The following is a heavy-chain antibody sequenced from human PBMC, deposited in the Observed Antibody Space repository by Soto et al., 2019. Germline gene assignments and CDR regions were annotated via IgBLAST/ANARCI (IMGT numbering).Heavy chain of an antibody. CDR2: ISGSGGST. J-gene: IGHJ4*02. Sequence: EVQLLESGGGLVQPGGSLRLSCAASGFTFSGYPMNWVRQAPGKGLEWVSAISGSGGSTYYAGSVKGRFTISRDNSKNTLYLQTNSLRAEDTAIYYCAKDLTYSDCWGQGTLVTVSS. V-gene: IGHV3-23*01. CDR3: AKDLTYSDC. CDR1: GFTFSGYP.